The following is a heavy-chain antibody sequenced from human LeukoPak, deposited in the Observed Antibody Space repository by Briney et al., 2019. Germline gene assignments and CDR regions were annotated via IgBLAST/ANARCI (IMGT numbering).Heavy chain of an antibody. Sequence: SETLSLTCAVSDGSFSNYYWSWFRQSPGEGLEWIAEIYPGENAKYNPSLWSRVTISADTSKSQFSLRLSSVTAADTAVYYCAGYHQWFLNDRWGQGTLVTVSS. D-gene: IGHD2-8*01. V-gene: IGHV4-34*01. J-gene: IGHJ5*02. CDR1: DGSFSNYY. CDR2: IYPGENA. CDR3: AGYHQWFLNDR.